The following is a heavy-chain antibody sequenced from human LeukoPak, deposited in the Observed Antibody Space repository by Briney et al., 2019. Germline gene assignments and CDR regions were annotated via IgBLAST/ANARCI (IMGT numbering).Heavy chain of an antibody. CDR2: IYTSGST. J-gene: IGHJ4*02. D-gene: IGHD6-13*01. V-gene: IGHV4-61*02. Sequence: PSETLSLTCTVSGGSISSGSYYWSWIRQPAGKGLEWIGRIYTSGSTNYNPSLKSRVTISVDTSKNQFSLKLSSVTAADTAVYYCARHLYHSSSWYASFDYWGQGTLVTVSS. CDR3: ARHLYHSSSWYASFDY. CDR1: GGSISSGSYY.